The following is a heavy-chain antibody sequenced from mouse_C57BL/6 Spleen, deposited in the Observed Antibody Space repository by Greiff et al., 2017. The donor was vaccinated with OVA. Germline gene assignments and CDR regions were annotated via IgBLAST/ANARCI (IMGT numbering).Heavy chain of an antibody. CDR2: IDPDNGGT. D-gene: IGHD2-13*01. CDR1: GYTFTGYE. V-gene: IGHV1-15*01. CDR3: TRAVRLGS. J-gene: IGHJ2*01. Sequence: QVQLQQPGAELVRPGASVTLSCKASGYTFTGYEMHWVKQRPVHGLEWIGGIDPDNGGTAYNQKFKGKAILTADKSSSTAYMKLSSLTSEDSAVYYCTRAVRLGSWGQGTTLTVSS.